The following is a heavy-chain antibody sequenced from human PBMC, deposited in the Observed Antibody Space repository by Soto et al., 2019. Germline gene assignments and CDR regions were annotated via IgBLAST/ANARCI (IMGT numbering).Heavy chain of an antibody. J-gene: IGHJ4*02. D-gene: IGHD2-15*01. V-gene: IGHV4-59*01. CDR3: ARARVAGGGSCYYFDY. CDR2: IYYSGST. Sequence: QVQLQESGPGLVKPSETLSLTCTVSGGSISSYYWSWIRQPPGKGLEWIGYIYYSGSTNYNPSLKSRVTISVDTSKNQFSLKLSSVTAADTAVYYCARARVAGGGSCYYFDYWGQGTLVTVSS. CDR1: GGSISSYY.